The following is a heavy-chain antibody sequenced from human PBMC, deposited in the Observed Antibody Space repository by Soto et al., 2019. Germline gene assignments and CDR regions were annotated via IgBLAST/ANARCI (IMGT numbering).Heavy chain of an antibody. V-gene: IGHV3-23*01. CDR1: GFTFSSYA. D-gene: IGHD1-26*01. CDR2: ISGSGGST. Sequence: GGSLRLSCAASGFTFSSYAMSWVRQAPGKGLEWVSAISGSGGSTYYADSVKGRFTISRDNSKNTLYLQMNSLRAEDTAVYYCAKGASLLGATSGAFDIWGQGTMVTVSS. J-gene: IGHJ3*02. CDR3: AKGASLLGATSGAFDI.